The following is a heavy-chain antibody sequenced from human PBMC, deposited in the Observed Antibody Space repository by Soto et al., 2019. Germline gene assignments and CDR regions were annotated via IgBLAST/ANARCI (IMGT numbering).Heavy chain of an antibody. CDR1: GGSINGYY. CDR2: IDYSGSS. CDR3: ARAFYYDSSGYYTFDI. Sequence: PSETRPLTCTVSGGSINGYYWNWIRQPPGKGLEWIGYIDYSGSSSYNPSLKSRVTISVDTSKNQFILKLSSVTAADTAVYYCARAFYYDSSGYYTFDIWGQGTMVT. J-gene: IGHJ3*02. D-gene: IGHD3-22*01. V-gene: IGHV4-59*01.